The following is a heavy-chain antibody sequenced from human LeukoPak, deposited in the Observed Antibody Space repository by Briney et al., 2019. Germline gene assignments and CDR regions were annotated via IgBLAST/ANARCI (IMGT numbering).Heavy chain of an antibody. CDR2: ISGSGGST. D-gene: IGHD6-19*01. Sequence: PGGSLRLSCAASGFTFSSYSMNWVRQAPGKGLKWVSAISGSGGSTYYADSVKGRFTISRDNSKNTLYLQMNSLRAEDTAVYYCAKDGRVCPFCAIWLVFVYWGQGTLVTVSS. CDR3: AKDGRVCPFCAIWLVFVY. V-gene: IGHV3-23*01. J-gene: IGHJ4*02. CDR1: GFTFSSYS.